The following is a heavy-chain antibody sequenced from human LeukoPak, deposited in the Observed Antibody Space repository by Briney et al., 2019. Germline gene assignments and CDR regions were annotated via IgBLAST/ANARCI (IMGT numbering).Heavy chain of an antibody. Sequence: GGSLRLSCAASGFSFSSYCMHWVRQAPGKGLEWLAFIRYDGSNKYYADSVKGRFTISRDNSKNTLLLQMNSLRAEDTAMYYCAKDRNWNFRMRPDDGFDIWGQGTMVTVSS. V-gene: IGHV3-30*02. J-gene: IGHJ3*02. CDR2: IRYDGSNK. D-gene: IGHD1-7*01. CDR1: GFSFSSYC. CDR3: AKDRNWNFRMRPDDGFDI.